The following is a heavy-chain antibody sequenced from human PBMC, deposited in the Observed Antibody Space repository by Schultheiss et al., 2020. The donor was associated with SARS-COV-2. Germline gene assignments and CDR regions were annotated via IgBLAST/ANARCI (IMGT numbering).Heavy chain of an antibody. CDR1: GYTFTGYY. D-gene: IGHD2-8*01. V-gene: IGHV1-2*02. CDR2: ISAYNGNT. Sequence: ASVKVSCKASGYTFTGYYMHWVRQAPGQGLEWMGWISAYNGNTNYAQKLQGRVTMTRDTSISTAYMELSRLRSDDTAVYYCARDCTNADTTRDYYYYGMDVWGQGTTVTVSS. J-gene: IGHJ6*02. CDR3: ARDCTNADTTRDYYYYGMDV.